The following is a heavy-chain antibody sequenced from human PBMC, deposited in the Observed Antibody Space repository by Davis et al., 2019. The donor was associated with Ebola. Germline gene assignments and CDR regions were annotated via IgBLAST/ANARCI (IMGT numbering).Heavy chain of an antibody. J-gene: IGHJ4*02. CDR2: VNPYSGHT. V-gene: IGHV1-8*02. Sequence: ASVKVSCKASGYTFTSYAMHWVRQASGQGLEWMGWVNPYSGHTGYVEKFKGRVTMTGDPSISTAYMELSSLTIDDTAVYYCARGYSPKCRGGDCVNDFWGQGTLVTVST. D-gene: IGHD2-21*02. CDR1: GYTFTSYA. CDR3: ARGYSPKCRGGDCVNDF.